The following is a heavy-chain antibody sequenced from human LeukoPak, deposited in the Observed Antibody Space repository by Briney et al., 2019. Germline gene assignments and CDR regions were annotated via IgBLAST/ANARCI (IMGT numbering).Heavy chain of an antibody. CDR3: ATHSSSWYSEYYFDY. J-gene: IGHJ4*02. CDR1: GYSFTSYW. D-gene: IGHD6-13*01. V-gene: IGHV5-51*01. CDR2: IYPGDSDT. Sequence: GESLKISCKGSGYSFTSYWIGWVRQMPGKGLEWMGIIYPGDSDTRYSPSFQGQVTISADKSISTAYLQWSSLKASDTAMYYCATHSSSWYSEYYFDYWGQGTLVTVSS.